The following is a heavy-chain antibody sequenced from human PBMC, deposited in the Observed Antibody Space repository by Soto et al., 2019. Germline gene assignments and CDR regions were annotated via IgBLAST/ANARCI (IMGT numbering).Heavy chain of an antibody. CDR3: TRDTHMDV. CDR1: GFTFSSYS. Sequence: EVQLVESGGGLVQPGGSLRLSCAASGFTFSSYSMNWVRQAPGKGLEWVSYISSSSSTIYYADSVKVRFTISRSNARNSLTLQMNSLRDEDTAVYYCTRDTHMDVWCQGTTVTVSS. CDR2: ISSSSSTI. J-gene: IGHJ6*02. V-gene: IGHV3-48*02.